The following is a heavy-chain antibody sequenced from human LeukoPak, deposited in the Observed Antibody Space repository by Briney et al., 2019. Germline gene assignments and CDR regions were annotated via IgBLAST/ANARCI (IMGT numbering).Heavy chain of an antibody. CDR3: ASNYDYDDY. J-gene: IGHJ4*02. D-gene: IGHD5-12*01. V-gene: IGHV4-39*07. CDR1: GGSISSSSYY. CDR2: VYYSGST. Sequence: SETLSLTCTVSGGSISSSSYYWGWIRQPPGMGLEWIGSVYYSGSTYYNPSIKSRVTISVDTSKNQFSLKLSSVTAADTAVYYCASNYDYDDYWGQGTLVTVSS.